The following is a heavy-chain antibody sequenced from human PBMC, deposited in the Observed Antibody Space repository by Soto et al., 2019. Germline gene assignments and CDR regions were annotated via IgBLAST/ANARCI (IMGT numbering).Heavy chain of an antibody. Sequence: QVQLVQSGTEVKKPGSSVKVSCKASGDTFSFYTINWVRQAPGLGLEWVGRINPIVSMSNYAQKFQGRVSMTADNSTGTAYMELRGLRSDDTAMYFCAASYGSGYRAFDYWGQGALVIVSS. D-gene: IGHD3-10*01. CDR1: GDTFSFYT. J-gene: IGHJ4*02. V-gene: IGHV1-69*02. CDR3: AASYGSGYRAFDY. CDR2: INPIVSMS.